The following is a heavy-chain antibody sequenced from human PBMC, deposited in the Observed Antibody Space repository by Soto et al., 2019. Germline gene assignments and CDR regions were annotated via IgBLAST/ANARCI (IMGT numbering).Heavy chain of an antibody. V-gene: IGHV1-46*01. CDR2: INPSGGST. Sequence: GASVKVSCKASGYTFTSYYMHWVRQAPGQGLEWMGIINPSGGSTSYAQKYQGRVTMTRDTSTSTVYMELSSLRSEDTAVYYCATTTPSPLFYYYGMDVWGQGTTVTVSS. CDR3: ATTTPSPLFYYYGMDV. D-gene: IGHD1-7*01. J-gene: IGHJ6*02. CDR1: GYTFTSYY.